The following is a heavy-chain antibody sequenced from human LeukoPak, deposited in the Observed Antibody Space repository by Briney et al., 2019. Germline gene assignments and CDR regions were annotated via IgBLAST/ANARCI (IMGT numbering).Heavy chain of an antibody. V-gene: IGHV3-21*01. Sequence: GGSLRLSXAASGFTFSSYSMNWVRQAPGKGLEWVSSISSSSSYIYYADSVKGRFTISRDNAKNSLYLQMNSLRAEDTAAYYCARDAMAGEPYFDYWGQGTLVTVSS. J-gene: IGHJ4*02. CDR3: ARDAMAGEPYFDY. CDR1: GFTFSSYS. D-gene: IGHD2-2*01. CDR2: ISSSSSYI.